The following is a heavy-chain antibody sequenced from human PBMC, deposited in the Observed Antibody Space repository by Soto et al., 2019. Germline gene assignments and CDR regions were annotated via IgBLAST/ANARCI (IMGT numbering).Heavy chain of an antibody. V-gene: IGHV3-30-3*01. CDR1: GFTFSSYA. D-gene: IGHD1-26*01. CDR3: ARDREWELLAVPSAFDI. Sequence: GGSLRLSCAASGFTFSSYAMHWVRQAPGKGLEWVAVISYDGSNKYYADSVKGRFNISRDNSKNTLYLQMNSLRAEDTAVYYCARDREWELLAVPSAFDIWGQGTMVTVSS. J-gene: IGHJ3*02. CDR2: ISYDGSNK.